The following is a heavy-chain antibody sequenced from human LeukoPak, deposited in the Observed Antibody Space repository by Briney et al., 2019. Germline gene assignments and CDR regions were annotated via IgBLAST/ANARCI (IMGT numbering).Heavy chain of an antibody. V-gene: IGHV4-59*01. CDR1: GGSISSYN. J-gene: IGHJ3*02. CDR3: ARESQDDAFDI. Sequence: SETLSLTCTVSGGSISSYNWSWIRQPPGKGLEWIGYIYYSGSTNYNPSLKSRVTISVDTSKNQFSLKLSSVTAADTAVYYCARESQDDAFDIWGQGAMVTVSS. CDR2: IYYSGST.